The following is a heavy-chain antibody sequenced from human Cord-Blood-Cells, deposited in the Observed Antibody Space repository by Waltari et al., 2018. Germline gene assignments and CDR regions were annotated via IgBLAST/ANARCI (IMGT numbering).Heavy chain of an antibody. CDR1: GYTSTSDA. V-gene: IGHV1-3*01. J-gene: IGHJ3*02. Sequence: QVQLVQSGAEVKKPGASVKVSGKASGYTSTSDAMHWVRQAPGQRLEWMGWINAGNGNTKYSQKFQGRVTITRDTSASTAYMELSSLRSEDTAVYYCARKPPEGDREAFDIWGQGTMVTVSS. D-gene: IGHD2-15*01. CDR2: INAGNGNT. CDR3: ARKPPEGDREAFDI.